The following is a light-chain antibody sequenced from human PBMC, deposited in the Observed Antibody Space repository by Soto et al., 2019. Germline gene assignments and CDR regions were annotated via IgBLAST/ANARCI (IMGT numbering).Light chain of an antibody. CDR2: KSS. CDR1: QSVSIW. V-gene: IGKV1-5*03. CDR3: QQCNTSKWT. Sequence: DIQMTQSPSTLSASEGDRVTISCRASQSVSIWLAWYQQKPGRAPKLLIYKSSILESGVPSRFSGSGSGTEFTLTIISLQPDDFATYYCQQCNTSKWTFGQGTKVDIK. J-gene: IGKJ1*01.